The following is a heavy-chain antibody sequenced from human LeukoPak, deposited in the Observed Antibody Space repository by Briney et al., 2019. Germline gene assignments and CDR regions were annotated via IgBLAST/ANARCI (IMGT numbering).Heavy chain of an antibody. CDR1: GYSFSGYW. V-gene: IGHV5-51*01. Sequence: GESLKISCKASGYSFSGYWIAWVRQMPGKGLEWLGTIYPTDSTTKYSPSFQGQVTISADKSISTASLQWSSLKASDTAIYYCARRGGYQFYYGMDVWGPGTTVTVSS. D-gene: IGHD3-16*01. J-gene: IGHJ6*02. CDR3: ARRGGYQFYYGMDV. CDR2: IYPTDSTT.